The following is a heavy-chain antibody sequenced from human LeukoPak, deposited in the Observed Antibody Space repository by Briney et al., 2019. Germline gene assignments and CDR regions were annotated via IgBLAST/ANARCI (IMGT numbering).Heavy chain of an antibody. V-gene: IGHV4-30-4*01. CDR2: IYYSGST. CDR1: GGSISSGDYY. J-gene: IGHJ4*02. Sequence: SQTLSLTCTVSGGSISSGDYYWSWIRQPPGKGLEWIGYIYYSGSTYYNPSLKSRVTISVDTSKNQFSLRLSSVTAADTAVYYCARVRSGWAFDYWGQGTLVTVSS. D-gene: IGHD3-22*01. CDR3: ARVRSGWAFDY.